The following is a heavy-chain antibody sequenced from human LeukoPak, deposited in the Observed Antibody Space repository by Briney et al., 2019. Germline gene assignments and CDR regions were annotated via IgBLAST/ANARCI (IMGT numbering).Heavy chain of an antibody. J-gene: IGHJ4*02. CDR3: AREAPSAYYTGDY. CDR2: IYYSGST. V-gene: IGHV4-31*03. CDR1: GGSISSGGYY. D-gene: IGHD2-2*02. Sequence: PSQTLSLTCTVSGGSISSGGYYWSWIRQHPGKGLEWIGYIYYSGSTYYNPSLKSRVTISVDTSKNQFSLKLSSATAADTAVYYCAREAPSAYYTGDYWGQGTLVTVSS.